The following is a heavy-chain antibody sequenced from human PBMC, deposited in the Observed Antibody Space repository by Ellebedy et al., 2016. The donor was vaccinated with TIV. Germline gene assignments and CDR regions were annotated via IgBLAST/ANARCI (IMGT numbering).Heavy chain of an antibody. CDR1: GFTFTNFW. V-gene: IGHV3-23*01. CDR3: AKGDSSTYSTPFDY. J-gene: IGHJ4*02. D-gene: IGHD3-22*01. CDR2: ISGSGAST. Sequence: PGGSLRLSCAASGFTFTNFWMHRVRQPPGKGLEWVSAISGSGASTHYADSVEGRFTISRDNSKNTLYLQMDRLRADDTAVYYCAKGDSSTYSTPFDYWGQGTLVTVSS.